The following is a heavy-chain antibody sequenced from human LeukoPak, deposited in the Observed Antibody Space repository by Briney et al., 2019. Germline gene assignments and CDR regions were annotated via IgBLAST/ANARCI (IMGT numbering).Heavy chain of an antibody. CDR1: GFTFSSYA. CDR2: ISYDGSNK. CDR3: ARDYDYGNYFDY. J-gene: IGHJ4*02. V-gene: IGHV3-30-3*01. Sequence: GRSLRLSCAASGFTFSSYAMHWVRQAPGKGLEWVAVISYDGSNKYYADSVKGRFTISRDNSKNTLYLQMNSRRAEDTAVYYCARDYDYGNYFDYWGQGTLVTVSS. D-gene: IGHD4-17*01.